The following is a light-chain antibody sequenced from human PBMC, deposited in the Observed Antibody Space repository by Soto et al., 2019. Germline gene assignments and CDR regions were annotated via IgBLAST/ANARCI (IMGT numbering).Light chain of an antibody. J-gene: IGKJ1*01. CDR1: QSVSIS. V-gene: IGKV3-15*01. CDR3: QHYIYWPPTWT. Sequence: EIVITQSPATLSVSPGERATLSCRASQSVSISLAWYQHKPGQAPRLLIYGASTRATGIPARFSGTGSGTEFTLTINGLQSEDFAVYYCQHYIYWPPTWTFGQGTKVDIK. CDR2: GAS.